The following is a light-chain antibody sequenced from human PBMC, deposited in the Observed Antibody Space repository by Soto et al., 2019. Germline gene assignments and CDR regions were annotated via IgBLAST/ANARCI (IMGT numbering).Light chain of an antibody. CDR3: QQRSDWPWT. Sequence: ELALTQSPGTLSLSPWERSTLSCRTSQSVSNNYLAWYQQKPGQAPRLLIYGAFTRAAGIPSRFSGSGSGTDFTLTVSSLEPEDFVVYYCQQRSDWPWTFGQGTKVDIK. CDR2: GAF. J-gene: IGKJ1*01. V-gene: IGKV3D-20*02. CDR1: QSVSNNY.